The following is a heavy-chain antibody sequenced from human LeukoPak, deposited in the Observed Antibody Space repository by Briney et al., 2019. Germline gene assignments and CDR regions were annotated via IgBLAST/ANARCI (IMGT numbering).Heavy chain of an antibody. CDR3: AREYCSGGSCYIRSGWFDP. D-gene: IGHD2-15*01. V-gene: IGHV4-34*01. Sequence: PSETPSLTCAVYGGSFSGYYWSWIRQPPGKGLEWIGEINHSGSTNYNPSLKSRVTISVDTSKNQFSLKLSSVTAADTAVYYCAREYCSGGSCYIRSGWFDPWGQGTLVTVSS. CDR2: INHSGST. CDR1: GGSFSGYY. J-gene: IGHJ5*02.